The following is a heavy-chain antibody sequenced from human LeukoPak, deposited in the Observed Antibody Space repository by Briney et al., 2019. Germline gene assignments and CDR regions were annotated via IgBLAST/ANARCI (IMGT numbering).Heavy chain of an antibody. V-gene: IGHV3-48*01. J-gene: IGHJ6*04. Sequence: GGSLRLSCAASGFTISSYSMNWVRQAPGKGLEWVSCINGRSSIISYADSVEGRFTISRDNAKNSLYLQMNSLRVEDTAVYYCTRGTIMDVWGKGTTVTVSS. CDR3: TRGTIMDV. D-gene: IGHD4/OR15-4a*01. CDR2: INGRSSII. CDR1: GFTISSYS.